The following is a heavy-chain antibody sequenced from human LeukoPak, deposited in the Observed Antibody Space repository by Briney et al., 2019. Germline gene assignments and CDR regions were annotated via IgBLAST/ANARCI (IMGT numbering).Heavy chain of an antibody. J-gene: IGHJ4*02. CDR2: LSGSGGST. CDR1: GFTFSSYA. D-gene: IGHD6-6*01. CDR3: AKAKYSSSSDLLDY. V-gene: IGHV3-23*01. Sequence: GGSLRLSCAASGFTFSSYAMSWVRQAPGKGLEWVSTLSGSGGSTYYADSVKGRFTISRDISKNTLFLQMNSLRADDTAVYYCAKAKYSSSSDLLDYWGQGTLVTVSS.